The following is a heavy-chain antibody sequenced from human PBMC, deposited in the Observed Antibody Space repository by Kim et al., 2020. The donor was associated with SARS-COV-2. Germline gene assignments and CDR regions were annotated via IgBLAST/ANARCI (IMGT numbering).Heavy chain of an antibody. CDR3: ARGGSGYGAYYFDY. J-gene: IGHJ4*02. V-gene: IGHV3-30*01. Sequence: GASVKGRFTNSRDNSKNTLYLRMNSLRAEDTAVYYWARGGSGYGAYYFDYWGQGTLVTVSS. D-gene: IGHD5-18*01.